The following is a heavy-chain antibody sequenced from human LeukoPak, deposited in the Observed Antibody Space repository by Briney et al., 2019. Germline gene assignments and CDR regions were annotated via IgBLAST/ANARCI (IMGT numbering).Heavy chain of an antibody. Sequence: GTSVKVSCKASGFTFTSSSMQWVRQARGQRLEWIGWIAVGSGNTNYAQKFQGRVTMTTDTSTNTTYMELRSLISDDTAVYYCARGPHYYGSGSYYPFDYWGQGTLVTVSS. CDR2: IAVGSGNT. CDR3: ARGPHYYGSGSYYPFDY. CDR1: GFTFTSSS. J-gene: IGHJ4*02. V-gene: IGHV1-58*02. D-gene: IGHD3-10*01.